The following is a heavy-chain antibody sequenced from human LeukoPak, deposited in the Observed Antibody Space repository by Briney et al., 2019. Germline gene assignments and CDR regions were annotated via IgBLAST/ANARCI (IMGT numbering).Heavy chain of an antibody. D-gene: IGHD5-12*01. Sequence: ASVKASCKASGGTFSSYAISWVRQAPGQGLEWMGGIIPIFGTANYAQKFQGRVTITTDESTSTAYMELSSLRSEDTAVYYCARYNHGGYDLSWFDPWGQGTLVTVSS. CDR3: ARYNHGGYDLSWFDP. J-gene: IGHJ5*02. CDR1: GGTFSSYA. CDR2: IIPIFGTA. V-gene: IGHV1-69*05.